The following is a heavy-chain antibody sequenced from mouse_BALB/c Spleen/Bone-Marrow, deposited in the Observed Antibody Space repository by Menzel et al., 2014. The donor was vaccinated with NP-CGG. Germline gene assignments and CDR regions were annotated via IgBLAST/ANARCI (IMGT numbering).Heavy chain of an antibody. D-gene: IGHD1-1*01. CDR3: ARSPGSSPAWFAY. CDR2: IYPGNVNT. J-gene: IGHJ3*01. V-gene: IGHV1S56*01. CDR1: GYTFTSYY. Sequence: VKLMESGPELVKPGASVRISCKASGYTFTSYYIHWVKRRPGQGLEWIGWIYPGNVNTKYNEKFKGKATLTADKSSSTAYMQLSSLTSEDSAVYFCARSPGSSPAWFAYWGQGTLVTVSA.